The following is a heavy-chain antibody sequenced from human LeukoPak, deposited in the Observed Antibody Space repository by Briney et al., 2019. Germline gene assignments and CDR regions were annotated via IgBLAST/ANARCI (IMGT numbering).Heavy chain of an antibody. Sequence: ASVKVSCKASGYTFTGYYMHWVRQAPGQGGEWMGRMNPNRGGTNYAQKFQGRVTMTRDTSISTAYMELSRLRSDDTAVYYCARGNKLRPSDYWGQGTLVTVSS. CDR3: ARGNKLRPSDY. D-gene: IGHD4-17*01. J-gene: IGHJ4*02. V-gene: IGHV1-2*06. CDR2: MNPNRGGT. CDR1: GYTFTGYY.